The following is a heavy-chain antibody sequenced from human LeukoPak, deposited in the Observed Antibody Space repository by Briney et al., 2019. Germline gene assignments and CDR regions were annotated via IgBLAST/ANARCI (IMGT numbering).Heavy chain of an antibody. Sequence: SETLSLTCTVSGGSISSYYWSWIPQPAGKGLEGIGRIYTSGSTNYNPSLKSRVTMSVDTSKNQFSLKLSSVTAADTAVYYCARVVGATTDYYFDYWGQGTLVTVSS. V-gene: IGHV4-4*07. CDR3: ARVVGATTDYYFDY. D-gene: IGHD1-26*01. CDR1: GGSISSYY. CDR2: IYTSGST. J-gene: IGHJ4*02.